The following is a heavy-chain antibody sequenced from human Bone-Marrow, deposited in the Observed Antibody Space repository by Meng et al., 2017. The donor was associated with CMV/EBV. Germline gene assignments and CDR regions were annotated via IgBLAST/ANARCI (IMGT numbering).Heavy chain of an antibody. V-gene: IGHV3-49*04. Sequence: GGSRRLSCTGPGFTFDDYAMNWVRQAPGKGLEWVGFMRSISYGGATEYAASVKGRFTISRDDSKRIAYLQMDSLKTEETAVYYCTRGHGSPMDVLGQGTAVTVSS. D-gene: IGHD5-24*01. CDR2: MRSISYGGAT. CDR1: GFTFDDYA. J-gene: IGHJ6*02. CDR3: TRGHGSPMDV.